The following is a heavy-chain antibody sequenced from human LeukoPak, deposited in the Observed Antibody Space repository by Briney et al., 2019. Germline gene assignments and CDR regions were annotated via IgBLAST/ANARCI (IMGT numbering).Heavy chain of an antibody. D-gene: IGHD3-3*01. CDR2: ISYDGSNK. V-gene: IGHV3-30-3*01. CDR3: ARDRVTIFGVVTSGFDP. CDR1: GFTFSSYA. Sequence: GGSLRLSSAASGFTFSSYAMHWVRQAPGKGLEWVAVISYDGSNKYYADSVKGRFTISRDNSKNTLYLQMNSLRAEDTAVYYCARDRVTIFGVVTSGFDPWGQGTLVTVSS. J-gene: IGHJ5*02.